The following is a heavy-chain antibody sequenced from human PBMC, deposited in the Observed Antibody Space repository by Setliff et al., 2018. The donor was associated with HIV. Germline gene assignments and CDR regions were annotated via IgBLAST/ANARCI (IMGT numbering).Heavy chain of an antibody. V-gene: IGHV4-61*09. CDR2: IHTSGST. J-gene: IGHJ5*02. Sequence: SETLSLTCTLSGFSISSGSYYWSWIRQPAGKGLEWIGHIHTSGSTKYNPSLKSRVTISADTSKNQFSLNLSSVTAAETAVYYCARGRTQWPNYNYFDPWGLGTLVTVSS. CDR3: ARGRTQWPNYNYFDP. D-gene: IGHD6-19*01. CDR1: GFSISSGSYY.